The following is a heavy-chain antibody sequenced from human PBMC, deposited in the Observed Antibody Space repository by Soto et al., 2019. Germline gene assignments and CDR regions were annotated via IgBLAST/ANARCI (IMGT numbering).Heavy chain of an antibody. J-gene: IGHJ6*02. CDR3: ARGRGYVYGSNFYGLDV. D-gene: IGHD6-25*01. CDR1: RGSFSGFY. V-gene: IGHV4-34*01. Sequence: ASETLSLTCGVYRGSFSGFYWSWVRQTPGGGLEWIGEINHSGTTNYNPSFQNRVTISVDKSTNNSSLKMTSVTAADAAVYYCARGRGYVYGSNFYGLDVWGQGTTVTVSS. CDR2: INHSGTT.